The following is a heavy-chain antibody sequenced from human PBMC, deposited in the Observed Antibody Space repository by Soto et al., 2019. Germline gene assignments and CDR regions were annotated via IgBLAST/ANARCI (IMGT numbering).Heavy chain of an antibody. CDR1: GGFVSSGSYY. J-gene: IGHJ3*02. V-gene: IGHV4-34*01. D-gene: IGHD1-1*01. Sequence: QVQLQQWGAGLLKPSETLSLTCAVYGGFVSSGSYYWSWIRQPPGKGLEWIGEMSHSGGTHFNPSLKGRVTISVDTSKNRFSLKMSSVTVADTALYYCARVERGTATTVVDAFDIWGPGTMVTVSS. CDR3: ARVERGTATTVVDAFDI. CDR2: MSHSGGT.